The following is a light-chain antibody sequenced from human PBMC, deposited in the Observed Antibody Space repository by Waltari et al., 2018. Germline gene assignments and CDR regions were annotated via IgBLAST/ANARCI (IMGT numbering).Light chain of an antibody. V-gene: IGKV4-1*01. Sequence: DIVMTQSPDSLAVSLGERATINCKSSQRVLYSSHNKDYSAWYQQKPGQPPKLLIYWASTRESGVPDRFSGSGSGTDFTLTISSLQAEDVAVYYCQQYYSTPLTFGGGTKVEIK. CDR2: WAS. CDR3: QQYYSTPLT. J-gene: IGKJ4*01. CDR1: QRVLYSSHNKDY.